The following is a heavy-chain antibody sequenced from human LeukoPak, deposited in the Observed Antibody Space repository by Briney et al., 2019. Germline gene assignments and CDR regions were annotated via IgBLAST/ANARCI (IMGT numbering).Heavy chain of an antibody. Sequence: GGSLRLSCGASGYTFSDYTMNWVRQAPGKGPEWISYISSGGSVMHYADSVKGRFTISRDNVENSLYLQMNSLRVEDTAVYYCTRDLEYWGQGVLLTVSS. CDR3: TRDLEY. J-gene: IGHJ4*02. CDR1: GYTFSDYT. CDR2: ISSGGSVM. V-gene: IGHV3-48*01.